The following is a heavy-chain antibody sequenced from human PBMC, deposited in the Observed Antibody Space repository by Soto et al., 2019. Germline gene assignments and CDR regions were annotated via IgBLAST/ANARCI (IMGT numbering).Heavy chain of an antibody. D-gene: IGHD3-3*01. CDR1: GGSISSSSYY. CDR2: IYYSGST. V-gene: IGHV4-39*01. J-gene: IGHJ6*03. Sequence: SETLSLTCTVSGGSISSSSYYWGWIRQPPGKGLEWIGSIYYSGSTYYNPSLKSRVTISVDTSKNQFSLKLSSVTAADTAVYYCARRGANPDFWSGSRVDYYYYYMDVWGKGTTVTVSS. CDR3: ARRGANPDFWSGSRVDYYYYYMDV.